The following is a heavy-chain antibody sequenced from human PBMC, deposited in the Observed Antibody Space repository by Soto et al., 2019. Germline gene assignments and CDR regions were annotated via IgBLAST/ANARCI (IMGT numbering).Heavy chain of an antibody. D-gene: IGHD6-13*01. CDR3: ARDGGVSSSIRFDP. V-gene: IGHV4-4*07. CDR1: GGSIRSEY. CDR2: IYTSGST. Sequence: WNTLGLSFTDSGGSIRSEYWSWIRQPAGKGLEWIGRIYTSGSTNYNPSLKSRVTMSVDTSKNQFSLKLSSVTAADTAVYYCARDGGVSSSIRFDPWGQGTLVTVSA. J-gene: IGHJ5*02.